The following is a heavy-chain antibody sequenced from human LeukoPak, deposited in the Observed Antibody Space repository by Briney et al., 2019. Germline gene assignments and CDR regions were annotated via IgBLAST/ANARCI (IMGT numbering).Heavy chain of an antibody. CDR3: ARGQIRYYDFWSGYYSVWFDP. J-gene: IGHJ5*02. D-gene: IGHD3-3*01. CDR2: INHSGST. V-gene: IGHV4-34*01. CDR1: GGSFSGYY. Sequence: KSSETLSLTCAVYGGSFSGYYWSWIRQPPGKGLEWIGEINHSGSTNYNPSLKSRVTISVDTSKNQFSLKLSSVTAADTAVYYCARGQIRYYDFWSGYYSVWFDPWGQGTLVTVSS.